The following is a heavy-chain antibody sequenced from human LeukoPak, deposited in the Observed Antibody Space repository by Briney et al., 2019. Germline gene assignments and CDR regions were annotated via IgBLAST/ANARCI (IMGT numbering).Heavy chain of an antibody. Sequence: GGSLRLSCAASGFTFDDYAMHWVRQAPGKGLEWVSGISWNSGSIGYADSVRGRFTISRDNAKNTLYLQMNSLRAEDTAVYYCAKIPIAAAGGWGQGTLVTVSS. D-gene: IGHD6-13*01. J-gene: IGHJ4*02. CDR1: GFTFDDYA. V-gene: IGHV3-9*01. CDR2: ISWNSGSI. CDR3: AKIPIAAAGG.